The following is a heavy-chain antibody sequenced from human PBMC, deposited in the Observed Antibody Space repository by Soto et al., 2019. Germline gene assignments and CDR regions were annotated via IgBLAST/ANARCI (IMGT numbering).Heavy chain of an antibody. CDR1: GGSISSGGYY. CDR2: IYYSGST. J-gene: IGHJ4*02. V-gene: IGHV4-31*03. CDR3: ARGYDILTGSYFDY. Sequence: PSETLSLTCTVSGGSISSGGYYWSWIRQHPGKGLEWIGYIYYSGSTYYNPSLKSRVTISVDTSKNQFSLKLSSVTAADTAVYYCARGYDILTGSYFDYWGQGTLVTVSS. D-gene: IGHD3-9*01.